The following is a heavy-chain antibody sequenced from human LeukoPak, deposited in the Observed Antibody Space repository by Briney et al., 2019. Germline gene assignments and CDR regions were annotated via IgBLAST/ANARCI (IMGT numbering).Heavy chain of an antibody. CDR3: AIAITVTRDY. Sequence: GGSLRLSCAASGFTVSSNYMSWVRQAPGKGLEWVSVIYSGGSTYYADSVKGRFTISRDNSKSTLYLQMNSLRAEDTAVYYCAIAITVTRDYWGQGTLVTVSS. V-gene: IGHV3-66*01. J-gene: IGHJ4*02. CDR1: GFTVSSNY. CDR2: IYSGGST. D-gene: IGHD4-17*01.